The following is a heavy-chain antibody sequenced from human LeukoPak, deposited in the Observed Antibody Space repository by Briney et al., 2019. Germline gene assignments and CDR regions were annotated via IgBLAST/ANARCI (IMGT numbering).Heavy chain of an antibody. V-gene: IGHV3-48*01. D-gene: IGHD6-19*01. CDR2: ISSSSSAI. J-gene: IGHJ4*02. CDR1: GFTFSNYT. CDR3: ARGSSKSQYSSGWCYDY. Sequence: GGSLRLSCAASGFTFSNYTMNWVRQAPGKGLEWVSYISSSSSAIFYADSVKGRFTISRDNSKNTLYLQMNSLRAEDTAVYYCARGSSKSQYSSGWCYDYWGQGTLVTVSS.